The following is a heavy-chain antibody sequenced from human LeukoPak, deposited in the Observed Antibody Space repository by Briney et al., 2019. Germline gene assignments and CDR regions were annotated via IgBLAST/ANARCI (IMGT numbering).Heavy chain of an antibody. V-gene: IGHV4-59*01. CDR1: GGSISGYY. D-gene: IGHD5-18*01. CDR3: ARSRGGFSSPGDR. Sequence: SETLSLTCTVSGGSISGYYWSWIRQPPGKGLEWIGYIYYSGDTNYNPSLKSRVTMSVDTSKNQFSLKVNSVTAADTAVYYCARSRGGFSSPGDRWGQGTLVTVSS. J-gene: IGHJ5*02. CDR2: IYYSGDT.